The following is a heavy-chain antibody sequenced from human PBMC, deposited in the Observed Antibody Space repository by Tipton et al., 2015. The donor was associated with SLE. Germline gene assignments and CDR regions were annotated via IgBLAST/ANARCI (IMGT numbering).Heavy chain of an antibody. CDR1: GFTFSSYA. CDR3: AKDLGPEGVFGVVLRPVDY. CDR2: IRGSGATT. D-gene: IGHD3-3*01. V-gene: IGHV3-23*01. J-gene: IGHJ4*02. Sequence: GSLRLSCAASGFTFSSYAMNWVRQAPGKGLEWVSGIRGSGATTYYADSVKGRFTISRDNSKNTLYLRMGSLRAEDTAVYYCAKDLGPEGVFGVVLRPVDYWGQGTLVTVSS.